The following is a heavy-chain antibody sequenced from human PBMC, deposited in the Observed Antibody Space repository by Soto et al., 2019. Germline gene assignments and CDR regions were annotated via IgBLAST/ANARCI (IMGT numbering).Heavy chain of an antibody. J-gene: IGHJ5*02. CDR2: IHDSGNT. D-gene: IGHD4-17*01. CDR3: ARARGGDSGDYASLFDR. CDR1: GGSVSIGDYL. V-gene: IGHV4-30-4*01. Sequence: VQLQESGPGLVTPSQTLSLTCTVFGGSVSIGDYLWSWIRQRPGKGLEWMWYIHDSGNTYYNPSLKSRVTISLDTSKNQFSLKVTSMTAADTAVYFCARARGGDSGDYASLFDRWGQGNLVTVSS.